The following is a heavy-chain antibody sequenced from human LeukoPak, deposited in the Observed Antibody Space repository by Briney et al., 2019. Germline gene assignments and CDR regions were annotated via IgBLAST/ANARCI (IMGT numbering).Heavy chain of an antibody. CDR3: ARRGVAAETRLDY. CDR1: GFTVISNY. V-gene: IGHV3-53*01. Sequence: PGGSLRLSCAASGFTVISNYMSWVRQAPGKGLEWVSVIYSGGGTYYADSVKGRFTISRDHSKNTVYLQMNSLRAEDTAVYYCARRGVAAETRLDYWAQEPLVTVPS. CDR2: IYSGGGT. J-gene: IGHJ4*02. D-gene: IGHD2-15*01.